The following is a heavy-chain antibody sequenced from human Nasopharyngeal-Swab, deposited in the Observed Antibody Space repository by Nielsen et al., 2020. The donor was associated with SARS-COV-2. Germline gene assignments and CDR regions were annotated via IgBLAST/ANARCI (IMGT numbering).Heavy chain of an antibody. CDR3: ARDARYCGGGSCQTSDAFDI. CDR1: RSSISSFH. J-gene: IGHJ3*02. D-gene: IGHD2-15*01. Sequence: SETLSLTCSVSRSSISSFHWSWIRQPPGKGLEWIGYIYYSGSPNYSPSLRSRVTMSVDTSKNQFSLTLSSVTAADTAVYYCARDARYCGGGSCQTSDAFDIWGQGTMVTVSS. V-gene: IGHV4-59*01. CDR2: IYYSGSP.